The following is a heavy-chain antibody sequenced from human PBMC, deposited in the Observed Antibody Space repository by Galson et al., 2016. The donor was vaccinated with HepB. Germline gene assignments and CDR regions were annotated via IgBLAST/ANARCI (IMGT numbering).Heavy chain of an antibody. D-gene: IGHD6-19*01. CDR2: INPNSGGT. CDR3: ASRALGYSRGWYEYSFDY. Sequence: SVKVSCKASGYTFTGYHMHWVRQAPGQGLEWMGWINPNSGGTNYAQKFQGRVTMTRDTSISTAYMELSRLSTEETAVDYWASRALGYSRGWYEYSFDYWGQGTLVPVSS. CDR1: GYTFTGYH. V-gene: IGHV1-2*02. J-gene: IGHJ4*02.